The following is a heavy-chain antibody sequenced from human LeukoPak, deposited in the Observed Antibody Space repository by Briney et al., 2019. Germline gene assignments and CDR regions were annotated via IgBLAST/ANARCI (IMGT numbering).Heavy chain of an antibody. Sequence: PGGSLRLSYAASGFTFSSYSMHWVRQAPGKGLEWVSSITSSSSNILYADSVKGRFTISRDNAKNSLYPQMNTLRAEDTAVYYCARILSSGYYTGFDYWGQGTLVTVSS. CDR1: GFTFSSYS. V-gene: IGHV3-21*01. CDR3: ARILSSGYYTGFDY. D-gene: IGHD3/OR15-3a*01. J-gene: IGHJ4*02. CDR2: ITSSSSNI.